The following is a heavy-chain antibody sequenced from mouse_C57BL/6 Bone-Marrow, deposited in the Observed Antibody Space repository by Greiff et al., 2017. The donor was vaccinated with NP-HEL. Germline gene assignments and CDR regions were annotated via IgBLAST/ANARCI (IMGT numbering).Heavy chain of an antibody. Sequence: VKLQESGPGLVQPSQTLSITCTVSGFSLSSYGVHWVRQSPGKGLEWLGVIWSGGITDYNSAFISRLSISRDNSKSQVFFKMSSLHADDTAIYYCARKENPLGTMDYWGQGTSVTVSS. CDR1: GFSLSSYG. CDR3: ARKENPLGTMDY. J-gene: IGHJ4*01. CDR2: IWSGGIT. V-gene: IGHV2-2*01.